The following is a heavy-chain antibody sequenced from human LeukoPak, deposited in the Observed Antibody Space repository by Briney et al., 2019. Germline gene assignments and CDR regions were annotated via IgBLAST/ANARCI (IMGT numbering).Heavy chain of an antibody. CDR3: ARAHYYDSSGFDY. J-gene: IGHJ4*02. CDR1: GFIFSSHA. D-gene: IGHD3-22*01. CDR2: ISGSGGMT. V-gene: IGHV3-23*01. Sequence: GGSLRLSCAASGFIFSSHAMNWVRQALGKGLEWVSVISGSGGMTYYADSVKGRFTISRDNAKNSLYLQMNSLRAEDTAVYYCARAHYYDSSGFDYWGQGTLVTVSS.